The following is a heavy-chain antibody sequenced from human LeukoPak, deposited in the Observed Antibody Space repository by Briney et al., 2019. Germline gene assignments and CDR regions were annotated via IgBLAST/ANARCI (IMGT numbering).Heavy chain of an antibody. Sequence: WETLSLTCTVSGGSISSYYWSWIRQPPGKGLEWIGYIYYSGSTNYNPSLKSRVTISVDTSKNQFSLKLSSVTAADTAVYYCARDSSDWNYGRFDPWGQGTLVTVSS. V-gene: IGHV4-59*01. J-gene: IGHJ5*02. CDR2: IYYSGST. D-gene: IGHD1-7*01. CDR1: GGSISSYY. CDR3: ARDSSDWNYGRFDP.